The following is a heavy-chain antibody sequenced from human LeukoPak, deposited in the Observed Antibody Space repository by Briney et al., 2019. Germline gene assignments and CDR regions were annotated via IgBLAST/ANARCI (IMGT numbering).Heavy chain of an antibody. CDR3: ARGASWNYLLVDAY. CDR1: GYTFTSYD. V-gene: IGHV1-8*01. J-gene: IGHJ4*02. CDR2: MNPNSGNT. Sequence: ASVKVSCKASGYTFTSYDINWVRQATGQGLEWMGWMNPNSGNTGYAQKFQGRVTMTRNTSISTAYMELSSLRADDTDVYYCARGASWNYLLVDAYWGQGTLVTVSS. D-gene: IGHD1-7*01.